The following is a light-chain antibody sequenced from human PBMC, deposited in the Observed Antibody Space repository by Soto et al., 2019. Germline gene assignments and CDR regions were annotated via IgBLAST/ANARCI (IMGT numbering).Light chain of an antibody. CDR1: SSDVGDYNY. V-gene: IGLV2-14*01. J-gene: IGLJ2*01. Sequence: QSALTQPASVSGSPGQSITISCTGTSSDVGDYNYVSWYQQDPGKAPKLMIYDVSNRPSGVSNRFSGSKSGNTASLTISGLHAEDEADYYCSSYTSSSTLVVFGGGTKLTVL. CDR3: SSYTSSSTLVV. CDR2: DVS.